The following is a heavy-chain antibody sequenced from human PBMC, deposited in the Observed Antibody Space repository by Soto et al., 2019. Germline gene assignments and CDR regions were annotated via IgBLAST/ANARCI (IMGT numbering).Heavy chain of an antibody. CDR3: ARERRDYDISGYYFIVVDY. V-gene: IGHV3-11*05. CDR1: GFTFSDYY. Sequence: QVQLVESGGGLVKPGGSLRLSCAASGFTFSDYYMSWIRQAPGKGLEWVSYISSSSSYTNYEDSVKGRFTISRDNSKNSPYLQMNSLRAEDTAVYYCARERRDYDISGYYFIVVDYWGQGTLVTVSS. D-gene: IGHD3-22*01. J-gene: IGHJ4*02. CDR2: ISSSSSYT.